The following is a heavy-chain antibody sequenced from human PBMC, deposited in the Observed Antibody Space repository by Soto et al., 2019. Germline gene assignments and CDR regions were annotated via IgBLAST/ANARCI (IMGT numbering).Heavy chain of an antibody. CDR1: GGSISSYY. Sequence: PSETLSLTCTVSGGSISSYYWSWIRQPPGKGLEWIGYIYYSGSTNYNPSLKSRVTISVDTSKNQFSLKLSSVTAADTAVYYCARVTKSRDGYNINFDYRGPVTLVTVSS. V-gene: IGHV4-59*01. D-gene: IGHD5-12*01. CDR2: IYYSGST. CDR3: ARVTKSRDGYNINFDY. J-gene: IGHJ4*02.